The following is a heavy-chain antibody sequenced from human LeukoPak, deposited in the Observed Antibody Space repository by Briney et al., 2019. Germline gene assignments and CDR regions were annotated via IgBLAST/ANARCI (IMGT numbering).Heavy chain of an antibody. CDR3: ARLGGYSYYYDSSGYRLGELDY. Sequence: PSETLSLTCTVSGGSISNYYWSWIRQPPGKGLEWIGYIYYSGSTNYNPSLKSRVTISVDTSKNQFSLKLSSVTAADTAVYYCARLGGYSYYYDSSGYRLGELDYWGQGTLVTVSS. V-gene: IGHV4-59*01. J-gene: IGHJ4*02. CDR1: GGSISNYY. CDR2: IYYSGST. D-gene: IGHD3-22*01.